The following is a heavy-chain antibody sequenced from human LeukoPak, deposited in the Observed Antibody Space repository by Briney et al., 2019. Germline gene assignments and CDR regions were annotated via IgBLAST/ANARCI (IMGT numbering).Heavy chain of an antibody. J-gene: IGHJ4*02. Sequence: GSLRLSCAASGYNFSNYGLHWVRQAPGKGLEWVAGISHDGTNKNYADSVKGRFTISRDNSENTLYLQMNRLRPDNKAVYYCARGDSARNYWGQGTLVTVSS. CDR3: ARGDSARNY. CDR1: GYNFSNYG. D-gene: IGHD6-13*01. V-gene: IGHV3-30*03. CDR2: ISHDGTNK.